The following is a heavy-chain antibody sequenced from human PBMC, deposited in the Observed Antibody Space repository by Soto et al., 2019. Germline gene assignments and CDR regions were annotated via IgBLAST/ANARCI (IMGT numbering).Heavy chain of an antibody. V-gene: IGHV1-8*01. CDR2: MNPNSGNT. Sequence: QVQLVQSGAEVKKPGASVKVSCKASGYTFTSYDINWVRQATGQGLEWMGWMNPNSGNTGYAQKFQGRVTMTRNTSISTAYMELSSLRSEDTAVYYCARAPAELLPDDYYYYGMDVWGQGTTVTVSS. CDR1: GYTFTSYD. J-gene: IGHJ6*02. CDR3: ARAPAELLPDDYYYYGMDV. D-gene: IGHD1-26*01.